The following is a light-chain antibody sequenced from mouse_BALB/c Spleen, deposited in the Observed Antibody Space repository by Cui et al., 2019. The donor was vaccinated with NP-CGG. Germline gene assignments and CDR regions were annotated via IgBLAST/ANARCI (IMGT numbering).Light chain of an antibody. J-gene: IGLJ1*01. CDR3: ALWYSNHWV. CDR2: GTN. CDR1: TGAVTTNNY. Sequence: AVVTQESALPTSPGETVTLTCRSSTGAVTTNNYANWVQKKPDHLFTGLIGGTNNRAPGVPARFSGSLIGDKAALTITGAQTEDEAIYFCALWYSNHWVFGGGTKLTVL. V-gene: IGLV1*01.